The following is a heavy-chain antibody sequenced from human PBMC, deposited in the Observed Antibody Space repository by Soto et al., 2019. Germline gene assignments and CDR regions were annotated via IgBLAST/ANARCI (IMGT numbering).Heavy chain of an antibody. J-gene: IGHJ6*02. CDR2: IIPIFGTP. Sequence: QVQLVQSGAEVKKPGSSVKVSCKASGGTFSNYALTWVRQAPGQGLEWMGGIIPIFGTPNYAQKFRGRVTITADESTSTAYMELSSLRSEDTAVYYCARGVTICGVVTTYYYYGMDAWGQGTTVTVSS. CDR1: GGTFSNYA. CDR3: ARGVTICGVVTTYYYYGMDA. D-gene: IGHD3-3*01. V-gene: IGHV1-69*12.